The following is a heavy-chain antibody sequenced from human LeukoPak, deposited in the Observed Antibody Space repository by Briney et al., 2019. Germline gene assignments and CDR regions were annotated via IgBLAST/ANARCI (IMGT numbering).Heavy chain of an antibody. V-gene: IGHV4-4*07. CDR2: IYTSGST. J-gene: IGHJ5*02. CDR3: ARDFPQKWFGEYNWFDP. CDR1: GGSISSYY. Sequence: SETLSLTCTVSGGSISSYYWSWIRQPAGKGLEWIGRIYTSGSTNYNPSLKSRVTMSVDTSKNQFSLKLSSVTAADTAVYYCARDFPQKWFGEYNWFDPWGQGILVTVSS. D-gene: IGHD3-10*01.